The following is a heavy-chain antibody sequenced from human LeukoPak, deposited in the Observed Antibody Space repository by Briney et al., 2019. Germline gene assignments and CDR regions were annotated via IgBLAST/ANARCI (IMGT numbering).Heavy chain of an antibody. CDR1: GFTFSNYG. D-gene: IGHD2-21*02. CDR2: ISYDGKNK. V-gene: IGHV3-30*18. CDR3: AKRGDFTGTDCYYFDY. Sequence: PGGSLRLSCAASGFTFSNYGIHWVRQAPGKGLEWVAAISYDGKNKHYTDSVKGRFTPSRDNSKNTLYLQMTSLRGDDTAVYYCAKRGDFTGTDCYYFDYWGQGTSVTVSS. J-gene: IGHJ4*02.